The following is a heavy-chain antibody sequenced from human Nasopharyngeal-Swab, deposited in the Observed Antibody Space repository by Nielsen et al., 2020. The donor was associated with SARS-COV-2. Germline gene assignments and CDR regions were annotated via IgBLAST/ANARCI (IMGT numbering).Heavy chain of an antibody. J-gene: IGHJ6*03. CDR2: INAGNGNT. CDR1: GYTFTSYA. V-gene: IGHV1-3*01. CDR3: AKGLAAAGTDYYYYMDV. D-gene: IGHD6-13*01. Sequence: ASVKVSCKASGYTFTSYAMHWVRQAPGQGLEWMGWINAGNGNTKYSQKFQGRVTITRDTSASTAYMELSSLRSEDTAVYYCAKGLAAAGTDYYYYMDVWGKGTTVTVSS.